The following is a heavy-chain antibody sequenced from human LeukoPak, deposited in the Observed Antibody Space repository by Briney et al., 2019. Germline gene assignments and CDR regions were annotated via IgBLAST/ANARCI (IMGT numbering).Heavy chain of an antibody. CDR3: ARGGEWIRRTIGFDY. CDR2: IIPIFGTT. V-gene: IGHV1-69*13. CDR1: GGTFSSYA. D-gene: IGHD5-18*01. J-gene: IGHJ4*02. Sequence: SVKVSCKASGGTFSSYAISWVRQAPGQGLEWMGGIIPIFGTTNYAQKFQGRVTITADESTSTAYMELSSLRSEDTAVYYCARGGEWIRRTIGFDYWGQGTLVTVSS.